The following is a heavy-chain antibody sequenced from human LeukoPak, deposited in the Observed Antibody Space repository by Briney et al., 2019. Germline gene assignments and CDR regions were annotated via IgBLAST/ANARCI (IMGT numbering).Heavy chain of an antibody. V-gene: IGHV4-34*01. CDR1: GGSFSGYY. J-gene: IGHJ4*02. Sequence: SETLSLTCAVSGGSFSGYYWTWIRQPPGKGLEWIGEINHSGSANYNPSLMSRVTISLDTSKNHFSLNLSSVTAADTAVYYCARGQGTVTTHWGQGTLVTVSS. CDR3: ARGQGTVTTH. D-gene: IGHD4-17*01. CDR2: INHSGSA.